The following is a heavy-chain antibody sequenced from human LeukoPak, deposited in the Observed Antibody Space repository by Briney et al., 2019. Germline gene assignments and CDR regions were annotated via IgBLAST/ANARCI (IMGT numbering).Heavy chain of an antibody. D-gene: IGHD3-22*01. CDR2: IIPILGIA. Sequence: SVKVSCKASGGTFSSYAISWVRQAPGQGLEWMGRIIPILGIANYAQKFQGRVTITADKSTSTAYMELSSLRSEDTAVYYCAKPAARIVIITGNDYWGQGTLVTVSS. CDR3: AKPAARIVIITGNDY. V-gene: IGHV1-69*04. CDR1: GGTFSSYA. J-gene: IGHJ4*02.